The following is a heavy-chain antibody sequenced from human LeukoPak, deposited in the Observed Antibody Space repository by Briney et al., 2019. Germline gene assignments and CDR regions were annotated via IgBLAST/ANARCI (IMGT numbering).Heavy chain of an antibody. CDR1: GFTFSSYS. CDR2: ISSSSSYI. CDR3: ARDPQGYSSSWFDY. V-gene: IGHV3-21*01. D-gene: IGHD6-13*01. Sequence: PGGSLRLSCAASGFTFSSYSMNWVCQAPGKGLEWVSSISSSSSYIYYADSLKGRFTISRDNAKNSLYLQMNSLRAEDTAVYYCARDPQGYSSSWFDYWGQGTLVTVSS. J-gene: IGHJ4*02.